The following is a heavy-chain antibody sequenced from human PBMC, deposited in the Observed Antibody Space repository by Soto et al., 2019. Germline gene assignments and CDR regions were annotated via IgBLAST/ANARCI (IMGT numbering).Heavy chain of an antibody. CDR3: ARDMSNAEYSSGWYFGY. CDR1: GYTFTSYA. CDR2: INAGNGNT. D-gene: IGHD6-19*01. V-gene: IGHV1-3*01. Sequence: QVPLVQSGAEVKKPGASVKVSCKASGYTFTSYAMHWVRQAPGQRLEWMGWINAGNGNTKYSQKFQGRVTITRDTSASTDDTELSSLRSEDTAVYYCARDMSNAEYSSGWYFGYWGQGTLVTVSS. J-gene: IGHJ4*02.